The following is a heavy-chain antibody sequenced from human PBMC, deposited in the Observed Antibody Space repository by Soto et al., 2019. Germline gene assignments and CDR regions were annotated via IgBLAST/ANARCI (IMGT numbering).Heavy chain of an antibody. J-gene: IGHJ4*02. CDR2: ISYDGSNK. D-gene: IGHD3-10*01. CDR3: VGGQYYFDY. CDR1: GFPFTTYG. V-gene: IGHV3-30*03. Sequence: QVQLVESGGGVVQPGRSLRLSCAASGFPFTTYGMHWVREGPGKGLDWVAAISYDGSNKFYADSVKGRCTISRDNSKNSLYLQMNSLRPEDTALYYCVGGQYYFDYRGQGTLVIVSS.